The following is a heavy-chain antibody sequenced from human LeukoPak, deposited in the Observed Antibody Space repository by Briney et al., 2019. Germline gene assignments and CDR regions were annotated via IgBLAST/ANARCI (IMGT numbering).Heavy chain of an antibody. D-gene: IGHD6-13*01. Sequence: RASVKVSCKASGYTLIGYYMHWVRPAPGQGVECLGWINPNSGGTNYAQKFQGRVTMTRDTSISTAYMELSRLRSDDTAVYYCAANIIAAAGTSAFDYWGQGTLVTVSS. CDR2: INPNSGGT. CDR3: AANIIAAAGTSAFDY. V-gene: IGHV1-2*02. CDR1: GYTLIGYY. J-gene: IGHJ4*02.